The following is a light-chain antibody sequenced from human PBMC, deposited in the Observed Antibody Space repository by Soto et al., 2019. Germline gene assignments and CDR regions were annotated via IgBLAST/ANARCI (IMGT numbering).Light chain of an antibody. CDR1: SSDVGGYNY. Sequence: QSVLTQPASVSGSPGQSITISCTGTSSDVGGYNYVSWYQQHPGKAPKLMIYDVSNRPSGVSNRFSGSKSGNTASLTITGLLTGXEADYYCGTWDSSLSAYVFGTGTKVTVL. V-gene: IGLV2-14*03. CDR2: DVS. J-gene: IGLJ1*01. CDR3: GTWDSSLSAYV.